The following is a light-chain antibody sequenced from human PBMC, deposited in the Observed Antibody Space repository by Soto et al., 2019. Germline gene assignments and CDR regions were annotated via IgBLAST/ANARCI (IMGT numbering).Light chain of an antibody. CDR1: TSNLGGNT. V-gene: IGLV1-44*01. CDR3: QSYDSDFVI. J-gene: IGLJ2*01. Sequence: QSVLTQPPSVSGTPGHTVSISCSGSTSNLGGNTVNWYQQLPGTAPKLLIYTNNQRPSGGPGRFSGSTDGSSNSASLTISGLQTEDEADYYCQSYDSDFVIFGGGTKLTVL. CDR2: TNN.